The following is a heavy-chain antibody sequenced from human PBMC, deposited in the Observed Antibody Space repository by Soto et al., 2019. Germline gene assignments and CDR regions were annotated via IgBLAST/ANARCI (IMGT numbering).Heavy chain of an antibody. CDR2: ISAYNGDT. CDR3: ASPGYRPNYGMEV. J-gene: IGHJ6*02. V-gene: IGHV1-18*01. CDR1: GYTFSNYG. Sequence: QVQLVQSGAEVKKPGASLRISCRASGYTFSNYGVSWVRQAPGQGLEWRGWISAYNGDTNYAQNLQGRVNMTTDTSTNTAYMELRSLRSDDTAVYYCASPGYRPNYGMEVWGQGTTVTVSS. D-gene: IGHD5-18*01.